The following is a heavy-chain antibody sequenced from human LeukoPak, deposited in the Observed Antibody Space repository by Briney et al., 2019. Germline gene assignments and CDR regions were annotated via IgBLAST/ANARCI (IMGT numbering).Heavy chain of an antibody. Sequence: GGSLRLSCEASGFTFRSYAMNWVRQTPGRGLEWVSYISTTSTTIYYADSVKGRFTVSRDNDKNTLYLQMNSLRAEDTAVYYCARDAPYYDSSGSRFDYWGQGTLVTVSS. CDR1: GFTFRSYA. V-gene: IGHV3-48*01. J-gene: IGHJ4*02. CDR2: ISTTSTTI. D-gene: IGHD3-22*01. CDR3: ARDAPYYDSSGSRFDY.